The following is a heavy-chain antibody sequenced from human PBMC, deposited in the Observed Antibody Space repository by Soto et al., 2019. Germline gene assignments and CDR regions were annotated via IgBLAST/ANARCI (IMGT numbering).Heavy chain of an antibody. J-gene: IGHJ4*02. CDR1: GGSISSGRYY. CDR3: ARGQVVAAQH. V-gene: IGHV4-30-2*01. CDR2: IYYSGST. D-gene: IGHD2-15*01. Sequence: SETLSLTCAVSGGSISSGRYYWSWIRQPPGKELEWIGYIYYSGSTYYNPSLKSRVTISVDRSKNQFSLRLSSVTAADTAVYYCARGQVVAAQHWGQGTLVTVSS.